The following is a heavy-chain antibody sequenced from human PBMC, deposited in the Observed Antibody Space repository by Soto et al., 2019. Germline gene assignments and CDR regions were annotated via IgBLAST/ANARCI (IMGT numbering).Heavy chain of an antibody. CDR2: IYYSGST. Sequence: PSETLSLTCTVSGGSISSSSYYWGWIRQPPGKGLEWIGSIYYSGSTYYNPSLKSRVTISVDTSKNQFSLKLSSVTAADTAVYYCARLGFCPIAAAELCDYWGQGTLVTVSS. D-gene: IGHD6-13*01. J-gene: IGHJ4*02. CDR3: ARLGFCPIAAAELCDY. CDR1: GGSISSSSYY. V-gene: IGHV4-39*01.